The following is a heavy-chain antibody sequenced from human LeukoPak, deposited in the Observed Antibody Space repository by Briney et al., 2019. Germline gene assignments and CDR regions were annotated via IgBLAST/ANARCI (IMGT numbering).Heavy chain of an antibody. Sequence: PGGSLKLSCAASGFTFSGSAMHWVRQASGKGLEWVGRIRSKANSYATAYAASVKGRFTISRDDSKNTAYLQMNSLKTEDTAVYYCARVPVGVGSGSYWGNWFDPWGQGTLVTVSS. V-gene: IGHV3-73*01. D-gene: IGHD3-10*01. CDR1: GFTFSGSA. J-gene: IGHJ5*02. CDR3: ARVPVGVGSGSYWGNWFDP. CDR2: IRSKANSYAT.